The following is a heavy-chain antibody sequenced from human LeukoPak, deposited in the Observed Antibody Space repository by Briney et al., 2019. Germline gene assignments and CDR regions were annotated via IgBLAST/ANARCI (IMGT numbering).Heavy chain of an antibody. CDR1: GGSFSGYY. CDR3: ARGDYGDYWVPGYYYMDV. CDR2: INHSGST. Sequence: PSETLSLTCAVYGGSFSGYYWSWIRQPPGKGLEWIGEINHSGSTNYNPSLKSRVTISVDTSKNQFSLKLSSVTAADTAVYYCARGDYGDYWVPGYYYMDVWDKGTTVTISS. D-gene: IGHD4-17*01. J-gene: IGHJ6*03. V-gene: IGHV4-34*01.